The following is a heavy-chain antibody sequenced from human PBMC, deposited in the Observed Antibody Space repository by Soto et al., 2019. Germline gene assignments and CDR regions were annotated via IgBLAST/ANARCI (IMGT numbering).Heavy chain of an antibody. J-gene: IGHJ6*02. V-gene: IGHV3-15*01. CDR2: IKSKTDGGTT. CDR3: TTEDIVVVPAAGDYYGMDV. D-gene: IGHD2-2*01. CDR1: GFTFRNAW. Sequence: WSLRLSCAASGFTFRNAWMSWVRQAPGKGLEWVGRIKSKTDGGTTDYAAPVKGRFTTSRDDSKNTLYLQMNSLKTEDTAVYYCTTEDIVVVPAAGDYYGMDVWGQGTTVTVS.